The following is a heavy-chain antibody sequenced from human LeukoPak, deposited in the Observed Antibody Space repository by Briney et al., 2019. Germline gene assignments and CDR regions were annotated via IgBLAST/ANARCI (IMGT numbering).Heavy chain of an antibody. Sequence: SVKVSCKASGGTFSSYAISWVRQAPGQGLEWMGGIIPIFGTANYAQKFQGRVTITADESTSTAYMELSSLRSEDTAVYYCARVNTMVQNDGFDYWGQGTLVTVSS. D-gene: IGHD3-10*01. CDR3: ARVNTMVQNDGFDY. CDR2: IIPIFGTA. CDR1: GGTFSSYA. V-gene: IGHV1-69*13. J-gene: IGHJ4*02.